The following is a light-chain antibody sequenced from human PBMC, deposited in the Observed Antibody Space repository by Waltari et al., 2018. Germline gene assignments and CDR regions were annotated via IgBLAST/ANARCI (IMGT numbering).Light chain of an antibody. Sequence: DMVMTQSPATLSVSPGERATPSCRASQSLSSNLAWYQQKPGQAPRLLIYGASTRATGIPARFSGSGSGTEFTLTISSLQSEDFAVYYCQQYNDWPRVTFGGGTKVEIK. CDR2: GAS. V-gene: IGKV3-15*01. CDR1: QSLSSN. J-gene: IGKJ4*01. CDR3: QQYNDWPRVT.